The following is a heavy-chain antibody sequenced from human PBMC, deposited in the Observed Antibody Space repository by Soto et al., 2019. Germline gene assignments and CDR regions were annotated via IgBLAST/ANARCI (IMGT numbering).Heavy chain of an antibody. D-gene: IGHD6-13*01. CDR1: GYTFTAYY. J-gene: IGHJ4*02. CDR2: INPDTGGT. CDR3: ARADGRDGSSWYRGGYDS. V-gene: IGHV1-2*02. Sequence: QVRLLQSGAEVKKSGASVKVSCKASGYTFTAYYIHWVRQAPGQGLEWMGWINPDTGGTDYAQKWQGRVQMTRGPSTDTAYMAVINLKCNDTAVYYCARADGRDGSSWYRGGYDSWGQGTLVTVSS.